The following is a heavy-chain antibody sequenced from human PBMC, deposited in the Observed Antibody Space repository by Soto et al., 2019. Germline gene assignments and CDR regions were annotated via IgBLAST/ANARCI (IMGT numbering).Heavy chain of an antibody. J-gene: IGHJ5*02. D-gene: IGHD3-9*01. CDR2: IHYRGDT. V-gene: IGHV4-39*01. Sequence: PSETLSLTCTVSGASISTNHHNWAWVRQPPGKGLEWMGNIHYRGDTYFNPSLGSRLSMSVDTSKNQFSLKLTSVTAADTAVYYRARLPTGYPNWFDPWGQGTLVTVSS. CDR3: ARLPTGYPNWFDP. CDR1: GASISTNHHN.